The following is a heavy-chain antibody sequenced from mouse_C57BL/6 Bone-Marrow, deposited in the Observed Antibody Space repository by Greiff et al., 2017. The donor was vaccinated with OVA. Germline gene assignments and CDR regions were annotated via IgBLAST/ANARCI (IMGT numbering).Heavy chain of an antibody. CDR3: VRLFYYAMDY. J-gene: IGHJ4*01. CDR1: GFSFNTYA. Sequence: EVQLVESGGGLVQPTGSLKLSCAASGFSFNTYAMNWVRQAPGKGLEWVARIRSKSNNYATYYADSVKDRFTISRDDSESMLYLQMNNLKTEDTAMYYCVRLFYYAMDYWGQGTSVTVSS. CDR2: IRSKSNNYAT. V-gene: IGHV10-1*01.